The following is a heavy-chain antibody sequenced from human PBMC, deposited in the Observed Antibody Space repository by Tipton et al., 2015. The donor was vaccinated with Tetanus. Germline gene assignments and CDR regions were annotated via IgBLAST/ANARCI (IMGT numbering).Heavy chain of an antibody. D-gene: IGHD3-16*01. CDR3: ARVGGGSKWLFDY. CDR1: GYTFNNYW. Sequence: QLVQSGAEVKKPGESLKISCKGFGYTFNNYWIGWVRQLPGKGLEWMGIIFPGDSDIRYSPSFQGRVTISADKSITTAYLQWSSLRASDTAMHDCARVGGGSKWLFDYWGQGTPVTVSS. J-gene: IGHJ4*02. CDR2: IFPGDSDI. V-gene: IGHV5-51*01.